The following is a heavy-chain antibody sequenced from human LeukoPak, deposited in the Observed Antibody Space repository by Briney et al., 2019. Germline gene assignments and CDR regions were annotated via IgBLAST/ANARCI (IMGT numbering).Heavy chain of an antibody. CDR2: IIPIFGTA. Sequence: SVKVSCKASGGTFSSYGFSWVRQAPGQGLEWMGGIIPIFGTANYAQKFQGRVTITADESTSTAYMELSSLRSEDTAVYYCARDVYDSSGYPLFDYWGQGTLVTVSS. D-gene: IGHD3-22*01. CDR1: GGTFSSYG. V-gene: IGHV1-69*13. CDR3: ARDVYDSSGYPLFDY. J-gene: IGHJ4*02.